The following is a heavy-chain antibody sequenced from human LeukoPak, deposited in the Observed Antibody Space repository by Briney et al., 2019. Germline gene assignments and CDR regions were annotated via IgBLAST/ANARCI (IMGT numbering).Heavy chain of an antibody. D-gene: IGHD3-22*01. CDR2: INPNSGDT. V-gene: IGHV1-2*04. CDR1: GYTFTAYY. CDR3: ALARGYYDSSGYYYRQYYYMDV. J-gene: IGHJ6*03. Sequence: ASVKVSCKASGYTFTAYYMHWVRQAPGQGLEWMGWINPNSGDTNYAQKFQGWVTMTSDTSISTAYMELNRLTYDDTAVYYCALARGYYDSSGYYYRQYYYMDVWGKGTTVTVSS.